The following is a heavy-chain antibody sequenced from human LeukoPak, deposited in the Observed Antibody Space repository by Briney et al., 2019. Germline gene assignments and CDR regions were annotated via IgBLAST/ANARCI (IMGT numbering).Heavy chain of an antibody. CDR1: GGSISDYY. J-gene: IGHJ4*02. V-gene: IGHV4-59*01. CDR2: VSYSGRT. CDR3: ARYPYYESSGLSPGADY. Sequence: SETLSLTCTVSGGSISDYYWSWIRQPPGKGLEWIGFVSYSGRTKYNPSLESRVTISVDKSQKQFSLRLSSLTAADTAVYYCARYPYYESSGLSPGADYWAQGTQVTVSS. D-gene: IGHD3-22*01.